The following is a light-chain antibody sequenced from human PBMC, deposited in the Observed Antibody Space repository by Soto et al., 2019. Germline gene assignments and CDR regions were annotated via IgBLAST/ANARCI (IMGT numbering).Light chain of an antibody. CDR1: SSDVGAYNY. J-gene: IGLJ1*01. CDR3: SSYTSNTTPYV. CDR2: DVT. Sequence: QSVLTQPASVSGSPGQSIAISCTGTSSDVGAYNYVSWYQQHPGKVPKLVIYDVTNRPSGVSDHFSGSKSGNTASLTISGLQAEDEADYYCSSYTSNTTPYVFGTGTKVHVL. V-gene: IGLV2-14*01.